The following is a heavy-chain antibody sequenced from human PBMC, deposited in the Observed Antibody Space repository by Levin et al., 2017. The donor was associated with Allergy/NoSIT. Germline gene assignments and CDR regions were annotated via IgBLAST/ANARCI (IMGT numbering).Heavy chain of an antibody. J-gene: IGHJ1*01. V-gene: IGHV2-5*02. CDR1: GFSLSTSGVG. Sequence: ESGPTLVKPTQTLTLTCTFSGFSLSTSGVGVGWIRQPPGKALEWLALIYWDDDKRYRPSLKSRLTIPKDTSKNQVVLTMTNMDPVDTATYYCAHISRYSNNYVGESQADYFQHWGQGTLVTVSS. CDR3: AHISRYSNNYVGESQADYFQH. D-gene: IGHD3-10*01. CDR2: IYWDDDK.